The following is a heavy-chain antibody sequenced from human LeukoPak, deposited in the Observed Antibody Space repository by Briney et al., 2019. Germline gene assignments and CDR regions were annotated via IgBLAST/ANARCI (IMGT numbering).Heavy chain of an antibody. Sequence: GGSLRLSCAASGFTVSSNYMSWVRQAPGKGLEWVSVIYSGGSTYYADSVKGRFTNSRDNSKNTLYLQMNSLRAEDTAVYYCARMVYYDYFVDWGQGTLVTVSS. J-gene: IGHJ4*02. CDR2: IYSGGST. V-gene: IGHV3-53*01. CDR1: GFTVSSNY. CDR3: ARMVYYDYFVD. D-gene: IGHD3-3*01.